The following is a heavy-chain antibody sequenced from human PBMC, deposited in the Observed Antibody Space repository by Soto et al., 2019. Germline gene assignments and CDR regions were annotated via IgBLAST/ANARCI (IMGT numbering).Heavy chain of an antibody. CDR2: INPNSGGT. CDR3: AREGSIAARPGLYYYYYYGMDV. CDR1: GYTFTGYY. Sequence: ASVKVSCKASGYTFTGYYMHWVRQAPGQGLEWMGWINPNSGGTNYAQKFQGWVTMTRDTSISTAYMELSRLRSDDTAVYYCAREGSIAARPGLYYYYYYGMDVWGQGTTVTVS. V-gene: IGHV1-2*04. J-gene: IGHJ6*02. D-gene: IGHD6-6*01.